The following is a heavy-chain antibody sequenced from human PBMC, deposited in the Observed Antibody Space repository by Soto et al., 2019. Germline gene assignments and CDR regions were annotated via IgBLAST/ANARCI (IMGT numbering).Heavy chain of an antibody. CDR2: RADDGSNK. J-gene: IGHJ6*02. Sequence: PGGSLRLSCAASGFTFSSYGMHWVRQAPGKGLEWVAVRADDGSNKYYADSVKCRFTISRDNSKNKLYLQMNRLRAEDTAVYYCEKDLGGYSYGTGLLYYYGMDVWGQGTKVTVSS. V-gene: IGHV3-30*18. CDR3: EKDLGGYSYGTGLLYYYGMDV. CDR1: GFTFSSYG. D-gene: IGHD5-18*01.